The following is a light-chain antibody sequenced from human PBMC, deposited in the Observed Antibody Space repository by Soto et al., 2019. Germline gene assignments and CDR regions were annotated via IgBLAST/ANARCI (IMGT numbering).Light chain of an antibody. Sequence: QSVLTQPRSVSGSPGQSVTISCTGTGNAVGAYNYVSWYQQHPGRPPKLMIYDVTKWPSGVPERFSGSKSGNTASLTISGLQAEDEADYFCCSYVGGYIYLFGTGTKVAVL. V-gene: IGLV2-11*01. J-gene: IGLJ1*01. CDR1: GNAVGAYNY. CDR3: CSYVGGYIYL. CDR2: DVT.